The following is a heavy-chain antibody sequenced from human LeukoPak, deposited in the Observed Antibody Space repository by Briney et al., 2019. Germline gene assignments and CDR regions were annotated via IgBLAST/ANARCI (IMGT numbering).Heavy chain of an antibody. D-gene: IGHD4-17*01. Sequence: PSETLSLTCTVSGGSISSSSYYWGWIRQPPGKGLEWIGSIYYSGSTYYNPSLKSRVTISVDKSKNQFSLKLSSVTAADTAVYYCARDVGYGDYGYWGQGTLVTVSS. CDR3: ARDVGYGDYGY. J-gene: IGHJ4*02. CDR2: IYYSGST. V-gene: IGHV4-39*07. CDR1: GGSISSSSYY.